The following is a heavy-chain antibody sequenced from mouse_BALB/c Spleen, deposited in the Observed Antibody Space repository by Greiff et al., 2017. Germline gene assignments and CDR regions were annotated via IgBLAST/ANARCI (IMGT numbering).Heavy chain of an antibody. V-gene: IGHV14-3*02. CDR2: IDPANGNT. D-gene: IGHD2-1*01. Sequence: EVQLQESGAELVKPGASVKLSCTASGFNIKDTYMHWVKQRPEQGLEWIGRIDPANGNTKYDPKFQGKATITADTSSNTAYLQLSSLTSEDTAVYYCAKDGNYANWYFDVWGAGTTVTVSS. CDR3: AKDGNYANWYFDV. J-gene: IGHJ1*01. CDR1: GFNIKDTY.